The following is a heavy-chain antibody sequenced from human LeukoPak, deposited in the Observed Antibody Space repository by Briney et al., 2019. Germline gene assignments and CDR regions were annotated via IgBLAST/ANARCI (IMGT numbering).Heavy chain of an antibody. D-gene: IGHD2-8*02. CDR3: ARAINAGDFDY. Sequence: PGGSLRLSCAASGFTVSSNYMNWVRQAPGKGLEWVSVIYSGGHTYYADSVKGRFTISRDNSKNTLYLQMNSLRAEDTAVYYCARAINAGDFDYWGQGTLATVSS. V-gene: IGHV3-53*01. CDR1: GFTVSSNY. CDR2: IYSGGHT. J-gene: IGHJ4*02.